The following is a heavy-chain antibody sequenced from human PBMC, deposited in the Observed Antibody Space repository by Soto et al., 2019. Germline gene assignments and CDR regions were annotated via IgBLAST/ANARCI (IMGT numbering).Heavy chain of an antibody. CDR1: GYTFTSYG. D-gene: IGHD2-15*01. J-gene: IGHJ2*01. CDR3: ARSGYCSGGSCYSWYFDL. CDR2: IIPILGIA. V-gene: IGHV1-69*04. Sequence: SVKVSCKASGYTFTSYGISWVRQAPGQGLEWMGRIIPILGIANYAQKFQGRVTITADKSTSTAYMELGSLRSEDTAVYYCARSGYCSGGSCYSWYFDLWGRGTLVTVSS.